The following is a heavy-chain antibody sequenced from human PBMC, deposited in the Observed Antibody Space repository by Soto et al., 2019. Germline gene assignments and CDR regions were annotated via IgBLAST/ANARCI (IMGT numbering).Heavy chain of an antibody. J-gene: IGHJ6*02. Sequence: PGGSLRLSCAASGFTFSSYGMHWVRQAPGKGLEWVAVISYDGSNKYYADSVKGRFTISRDNSKNMLYLQMNSLRAEDTAVYYCAKDIPNCSSTSCYVGGHYYYGMDVWGQGTTVTVSS. CDR2: ISYDGSNK. CDR3: AKDIPNCSSTSCYVGGHYYYGMDV. V-gene: IGHV3-30*18. CDR1: GFTFSSYG. D-gene: IGHD2-2*01.